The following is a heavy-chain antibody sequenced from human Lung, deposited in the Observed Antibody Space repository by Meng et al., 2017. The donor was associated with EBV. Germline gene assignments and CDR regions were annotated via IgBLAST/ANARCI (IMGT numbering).Heavy chain of an antibody. CDR2: NNPNNGVA. V-gene: IGHV1-2*06. CDR1: GFTFIDYY. Sequence: QVQLVQSGAEVKKPGASVRVSCKTSGFTFIDYYIHWVRQAPGQGLEWLGRNNPNNGVAHYAQKFQGRITMTSDTSISTAFMDLRRLTSDDTAVYYCARAPTRYSANEVTFWGQGTLVTVSS. J-gene: IGHJ4*02. CDR3: ARAPTRYSANEVTF. D-gene: IGHD5-12*01.